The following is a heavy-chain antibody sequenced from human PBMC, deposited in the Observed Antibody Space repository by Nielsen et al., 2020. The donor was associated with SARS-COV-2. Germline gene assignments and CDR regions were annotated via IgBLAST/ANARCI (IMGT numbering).Heavy chain of an antibody. D-gene: IGHD4/OR15-4a*01. V-gene: IGHV4-31*03. CDR2: IYYSGST. J-gene: IGHJ6*02. CDR1: GGSISSGGYY. Sequence: SETLSLTCTVSGGSISSGGYYWSWIRQHPGKGLEWIGHIYYSGSTYYNPSLKSRVTISVDTSKNQFSLKLSSVTAADTAVYYCARDRTMAPPGYYGMDVWGQGTTVTVSS. CDR3: ARDRTMAPPGYYGMDV.